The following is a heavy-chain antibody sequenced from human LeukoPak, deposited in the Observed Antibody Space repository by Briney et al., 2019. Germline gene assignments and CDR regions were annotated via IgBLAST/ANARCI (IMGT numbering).Heavy chain of an antibody. CDR1: GYTFTSYY. CDR3: ARDVAVTAQSSGAEYFQH. V-gene: IGHV1-46*01. J-gene: IGHJ1*01. CDR2: INPSGDST. Sequence: ASVKVSCKASGYTFTSYYMHWVRQAPGQGLEWMGIINPSGDSTSYAQKFQGRVTMTRDMSTSTVYMELSSLRSEDTAVYYCARDVAVTAQSSGAEYFQHWGQGTLVTVSS. D-gene: IGHD2-21*02.